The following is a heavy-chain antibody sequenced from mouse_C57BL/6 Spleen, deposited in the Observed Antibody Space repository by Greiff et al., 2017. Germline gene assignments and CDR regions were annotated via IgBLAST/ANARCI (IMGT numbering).Heavy chain of an antibody. J-gene: IGHJ2*01. D-gene: IGHD2-2*01. CDR2: IYPGSGST. V-gene: IGHV1-55*01. CDR3: ARWGGYDYYFDY. CDR1: GYTFTSYW. Sequence: QVQLQQPGAELVKPGASVTMSCKASGYTFTSYWITWVKQGPGQGLEWIGDIYPGSGSTNYNEKFKSKATLTVDTSSSTAYMQLSSLTSEDSAVYYCARWGGYDYYFDYWGQGTTLTVSS.